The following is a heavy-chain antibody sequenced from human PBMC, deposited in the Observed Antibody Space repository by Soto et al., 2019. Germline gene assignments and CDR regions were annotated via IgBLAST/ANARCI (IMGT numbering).Heavy chain of an antibody. V-gene: IGHV4-59*01. CDR2: IYYSRCT. CDR1: GGSLNSYY. J-gene: IGHJ4*02. D-gene: IGHD7-27*01. CDR3: ARTGVSTNDY. Sequence: QVQLQESGPGLVKPSETLSLTCVVSGGSLNSYYWRWNRQPPGKGLEWIGYIYYSRCTNYNPSLNSRATKTLDTHYSLFPLKLSSVTAADTDVYCGARTGVSTNDYWGRGTLVTVSS.